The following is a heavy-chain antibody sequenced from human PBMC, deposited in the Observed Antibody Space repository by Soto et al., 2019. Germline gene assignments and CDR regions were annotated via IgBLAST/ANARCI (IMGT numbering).Heavy chain of an antibody. CDR2: ITTTGDT. D-gene: IGHD3-22*01. CDR1: GFIFSGYD. V-gene: IGHV3-13*01. Sequence: GGSLRLSCAAAGFIFSGYDVHWVRQAPGKGLEWGSVITTTGDTYYAASVKGRFTISRENAENSLYLQMNSLRAEDAAVYYCARGDPLNSGYYPYWHYYGMDVWGRGTTVTVSS. J-gene: IGHJ6*02. CDR3: ARGDPLNSGYYPYWHYYGMDV.